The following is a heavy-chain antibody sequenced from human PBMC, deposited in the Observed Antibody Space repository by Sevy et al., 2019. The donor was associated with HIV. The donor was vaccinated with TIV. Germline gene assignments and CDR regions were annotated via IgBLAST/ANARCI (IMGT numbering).Heavy chain of an antibody. CDR3: ARRGNYYGDAFDF. J-gene: IGHJ3*01. D-gene: IGHD3-10*01. Sequence: GGSLRLSCAAFGFTFSNYGMTWVRQAPGKGLEWVSSVSGSGGKRYNADSVKSRFTISRDNSKNTLYLQMNSLRAEDTAVYYCARRGNYYGDAFDFWGQGTVVTVSS. V-gene: IGHV3-23*01. CDR2: VSGSGGKR. CDR1: GFTFSNYG.